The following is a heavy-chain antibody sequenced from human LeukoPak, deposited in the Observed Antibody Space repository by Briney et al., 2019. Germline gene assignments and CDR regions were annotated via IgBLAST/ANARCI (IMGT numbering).Heavy chain of an antibody. Sequence: PGRSLRLSCAASGFTFSSYGMHWVRQAPGKGLEWVAVIWYDGSNKYYADSVKGRFTIPRDNSKNTLYLQMNSLRAEDTAVYYCARGRYSGYDPFDYWGQGTLVTVSS. D-gene: IGHD5-12*01. CDR3: ARGRYSGYDPFDY. CDR1: GFTFSSYG. V-gene: IGHV3-33*01. J-gene: IGHJ4*02. CDR2: IWYDGSNK.